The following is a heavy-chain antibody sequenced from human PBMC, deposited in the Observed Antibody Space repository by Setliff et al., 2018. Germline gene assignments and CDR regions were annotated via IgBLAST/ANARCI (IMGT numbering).Heavy chain of an antibody. CDR2: IYSSGST. D-gene: IGHD1-26*01. CDR3: ARGAPGWELLSWFDP. V-gene: IGHV4-61*02. J-gene: IGHJ5*02. CDR1: GGSISSGGYY. Sequence: SETLSLTCTVSGGSISSGGYYWSWIRQPAGKGLEWIGRIYSSGSTKYNPSLKSRVTISGDTSKNQFSLKLSSVTAADTAVYYCARGAPGWELLSWFDPWGQGTLVTVSS.